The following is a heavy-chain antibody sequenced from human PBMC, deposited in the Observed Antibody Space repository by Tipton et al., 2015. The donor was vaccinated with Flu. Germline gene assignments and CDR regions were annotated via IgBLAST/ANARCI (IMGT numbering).Heavy chain of an antibody. Sequence: SLRLSCAASGFSVSGNYMSWVRQAPGKGLQWVSLIYNNGDTFYADFVRGRFTISRGTSKNTLYLQIDTLRAEDTALYYCAGGYGAAFDFWGQGTLVTVSS. V-gene: IGHV3-53*01. CDR1: GFSVSGNY. J-gene: IGHJ3*01. CDR3: AGGYGAAFDF. CDR2: IYNNGDT. D-gene: IGHD5-18*01.